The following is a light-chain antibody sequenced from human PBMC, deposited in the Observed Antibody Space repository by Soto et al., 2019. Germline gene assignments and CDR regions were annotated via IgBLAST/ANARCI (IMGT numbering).Light chain of an antibody. CDR1: NVGSKS. V-gene: IGLV3-21*02. CDR3: QVWDTTSDHPV. J-gene: IGLJ2*01. CDR2: DED. Sequence: SYELTQPPSVSVAQGQTANIVCGGNNVGSKSVHWYQQRPGQAPVMVVYDEDDRPSETPDRISGSTSGNAATLTISRVEAGDEADYYCQVWDTTSDHPVFGGGTKLTVL.